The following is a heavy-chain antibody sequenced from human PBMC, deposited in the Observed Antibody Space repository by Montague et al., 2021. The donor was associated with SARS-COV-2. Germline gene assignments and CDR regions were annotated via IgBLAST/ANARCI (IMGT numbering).Heavy chain of an antibody. D-gene: IGHD6-6*01. CDR2: IYYSGST. CDR1: GGSISSYY. J-gene: IGHJ4*02. V-gene: IGHV4-59*08. CDR3: CRHRRLGRITDSSFDY. Sequence: SETLSLTCTVSGGSISSYYWNWIRHPPAKGLEWIGYIYYSGSTNYNPSLKSRVTISVDTSKNQFSLKLSSVTAADTAAYYCCRHRRLGRITDSSFDYWGQGTLVTVSS.